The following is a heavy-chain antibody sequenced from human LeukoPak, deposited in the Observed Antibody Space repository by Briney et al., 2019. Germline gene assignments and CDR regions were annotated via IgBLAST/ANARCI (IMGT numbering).Heavy chain of an antibody. Sequence: SQTLSLTCTVSGGSISSYNWSWIRRPPGKGLEWIGDIYYSGSTNYNPSLKSRVTLSVDTSKKQFSLKLSPVTAPHTAVYYCARDSPSTYYYDSSGQDFFDYWGQGTLVTVSS. J-gene: IGHJ4*02. V-gene: IGHV4-59*12. CDR3: ARDSPSTYYYDSSGQDFFDY. CDR1: GGSISSYN. D-gene: IGHD3-22*01. CDR2: IYYSGST.